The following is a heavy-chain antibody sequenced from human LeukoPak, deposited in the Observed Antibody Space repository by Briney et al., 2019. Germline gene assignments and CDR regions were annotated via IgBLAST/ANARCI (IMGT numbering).Heavy chain of an antibody. D-gene: IGHD1/OR15-1a*01. J-gene: IGHJ4*02. V-gene: IGHV3-74*01. CDR2: INPGGSSI. CDR1: GFTFSSYW. CDR3: ARNNQAEDN. Sequence: PGRSLRLSCAASGFTFSSYWMHWVRQVPGKGLVWVARINPGGSSITYADSVKGRFTISRDNAKNTLYLQMDSLRAEDTVVDYCARNNQAEDNWGQGTLVTVSS.